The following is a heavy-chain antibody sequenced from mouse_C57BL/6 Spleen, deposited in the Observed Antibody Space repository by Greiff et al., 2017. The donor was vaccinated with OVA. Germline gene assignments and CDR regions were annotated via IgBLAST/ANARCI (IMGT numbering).Heavy chain of an antibody. D-gene: IGHD2-4*01. Sequence: QVHVKQSGAELVKPGASVKMSCKASGYTFTTYPIEWMKQTHGKSLEWIGNFHPYNDDTKYNEKFKGKATLTVEKSSSTVYLELSRLTSDDSAVYYCARMRDYDVYAMDYWGQGTSVTVSS. CDR2: FHPYNDDT. CDR3: ARMRDYDVYAMDY. V-gene: IGHV1-47*01. CDR1: GYTFTTYP. J-gene: IGHJ4*01.